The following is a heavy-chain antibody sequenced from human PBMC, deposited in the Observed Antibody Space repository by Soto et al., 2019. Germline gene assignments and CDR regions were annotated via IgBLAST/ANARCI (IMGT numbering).Heavy chain of an antibody. J-gene: IGHJ4*02. CDR1: GFTFTSSA. CDR3: AALFYGDYYFDY. V-gene: IGHV1-58*01. Sequence: ASVKVSCKASGFTFTSSAVQWVRQARGQRLEWIGWIVVGSGNTNYAQKFQERVTITRDMSTSTAYMELSSLRSEDTAVYYCAALFYGDYYFDYWGQGTLVTVSS. D-gene: IGHD4-17*01. CDR2: IVVGSGNT.